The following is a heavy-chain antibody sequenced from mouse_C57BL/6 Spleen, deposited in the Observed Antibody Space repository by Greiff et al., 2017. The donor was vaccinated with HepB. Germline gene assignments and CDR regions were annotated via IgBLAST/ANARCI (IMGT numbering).Heavy chain of an antibody. CDR1: GFTFSDYG. D-gene: IGHD1-1*01. CDR2: ISSGSSTI. V-gene: IGHV5-17*01. CDR3: TRSGPSSFLYWYFDV. Sequence: DVMLVESGGGLVKPGGSLKLSCAASGFTFSDYGMHWVRQAPEKGLEWVAYISSGSSTIYYADTVKGRFTISRDNAKNTLFLQMTSLRSEDTAMYYCTRSGPSSFLYWYFDVWGTGTTVTVSS. J-gene: IGHJ1*03.